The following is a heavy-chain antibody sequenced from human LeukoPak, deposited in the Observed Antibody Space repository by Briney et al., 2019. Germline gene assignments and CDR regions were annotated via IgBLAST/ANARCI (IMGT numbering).Heavy chain of an antibody. CDR3: AKDPDCTSGICYTFFDY. J-gene: IGHJ4*02. V-gene: IGHV3-23*01. CDR2: ISGSGGNT. CDR1: GFTFSNYA. Sequence: HPGGSLRLSCAASGFTFSNYAMSLVRQAPGKGLEWVSAISGSGGNTYYADSVKGRFTIPRDNSKNALYLQMNSLRAEDTAVYYCAKDPDCTSGICYTFFDYWGQGTLVTVSS. D-gene: IGHD2-8*01.